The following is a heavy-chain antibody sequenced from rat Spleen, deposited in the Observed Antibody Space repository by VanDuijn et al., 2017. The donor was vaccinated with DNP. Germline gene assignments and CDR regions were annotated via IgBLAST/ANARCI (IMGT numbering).Heavy chain of an antibody. Sequence: EVQLVESGGGLVQPGRSLKLSCAASGFTFSDYVMAWVRQAPTKGLEWVASISYDDRKTYYRDSVKGRFTISRDNAKSTLYLQMDSLRSEDTATYYCTTDFERGYWGQGVMVTVSS. D-gene: IGHD1-11*01. V-gene: IGHV5-20*01. CDR1: GFTFSDYV. J-gene: IGHJ2*01. CDR2: ISYDDRKT. CDR3: TTDFERGY.